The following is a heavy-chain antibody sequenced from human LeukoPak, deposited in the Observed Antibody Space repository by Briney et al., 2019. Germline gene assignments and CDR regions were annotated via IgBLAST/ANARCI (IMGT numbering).Heavy chain of an antibody. CDR2: NYYSGST. V-gene: IGHV4-39*07. Sequence: SETLSLTCTVSGGSISSSSYYWGWIRQPPGKGLEWIGSNYYSGSTYYNPSLKSRVTISVDTSKNQFSLKLTSVTAADTALYYCVRTKLYCSGGSCYSSLDYWGQGTLVTVSS. D-gene: IGHD2-15*01. CDR3: VRTKLYCSGGSCYSSLDY. CDR1: GGSISSSSYY. J-gene: IGHJ4*02.